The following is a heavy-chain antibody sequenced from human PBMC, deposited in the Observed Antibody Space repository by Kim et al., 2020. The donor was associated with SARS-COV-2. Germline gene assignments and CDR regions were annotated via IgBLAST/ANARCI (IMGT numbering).Heavy chain of an antibody. CDR1: GGSISSSSYY. V-gene: IGHV4-39*01. Sequence: SQTLSLTCTVSGGSISSSSYYWGWIRQPPGKGLEWIGSIYYSGSTYYNPSLKSRVTISVDTSKNQFSLKLSSVTAADTAVYYCARRNNDYALPRTDMYAFDIWGQGTMVTVSS. J-gene: IGHJ3*02. CDR3: ARRNNDYALPRTDMYAFDI. D-gene: IGHD4-17*01. CDR2: IYYSGST.